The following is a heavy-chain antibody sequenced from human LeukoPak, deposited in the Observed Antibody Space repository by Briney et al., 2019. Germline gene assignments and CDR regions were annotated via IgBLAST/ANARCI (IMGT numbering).Heavy chain of an antibody. D-gene: IGHD6-6*01. CDR2: ISWNSGSI. J-gene: IGHJ6*03. Sequence: GGSLRLSCAASGFTFDDYAMHWVRQVPGKGLEWVSGISWNSGSIGYADSVKGRFTISRDNAKNSLYLQMNSLRAEDMALYYCAKDRSSSVYYMDVWGKGTTVTVSS. CDR3: AKDRSSSVYYMDV. V-gene: IGHV3-9*03. CDR1: GFTFDDYA.